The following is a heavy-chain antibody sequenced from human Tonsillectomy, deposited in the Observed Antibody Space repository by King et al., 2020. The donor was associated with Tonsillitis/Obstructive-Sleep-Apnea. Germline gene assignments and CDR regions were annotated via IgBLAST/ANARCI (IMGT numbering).Heavy chain of an antibody. Sequence: QVQLQESGPGLVKPSETLSLTCTVSDVSISNYYWSWIRQPPGKGLEWIGYMYYSGSPNSSPSLKSRVTMSVDTSKSQFSLKLSSVTAADTAVYYWARLTHRHYYDPTYAMDVWGQGTTVTVSS. CDR3: ARLTHRHYYDPTYAMDV. D-gene: IGHD3-22*01. J-gene: IGHJ6*02. CDR1: DVSISNYY. V-gene: IGHV4-59*08. CDR2: MYYSGSP.